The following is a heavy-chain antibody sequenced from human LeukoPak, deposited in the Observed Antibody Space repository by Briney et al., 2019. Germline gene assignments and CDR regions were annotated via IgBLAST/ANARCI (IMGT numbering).Heavy chain of an antibody. CDR1: GFTFDDYA. V-gene: IGHV3-9*01. Sequence: PGRSLRLSCAASGFTFDDYAMHWVRQAPGKGLEWVSGISWNSSSIGYADSVKGRFTISRDNAKNSLYLQMNSLRAEDTAVYYCARDSRITIFGVPISAGDAFDIWGQGTMVTVSS. D-gene: IGHD3-3*01. J-gene: IGHJ3*02. CDR3: ARDSRITIFGVPISAGDAFDI. CDR2: ISWNSSSI.